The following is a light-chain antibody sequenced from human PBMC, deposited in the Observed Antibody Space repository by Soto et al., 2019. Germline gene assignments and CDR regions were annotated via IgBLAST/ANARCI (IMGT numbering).Light chain of an antibody. CDR2: GAS. J-gene: IGKJ5*01. Sequence: EIVLTQWPTTLTVYQKERTTLCCRTSQSVSSNLAWYQQKPGQAPRLLIYGASTRATGIPARFSGSGSGTEFTLTISCLQSEDFAVYYCQQRSTLPPITFGQGTRLEIK. CDR1: QSVSSN. V-gene: IGKV3D-15*01. CDR3: QQRSTLPPIT.